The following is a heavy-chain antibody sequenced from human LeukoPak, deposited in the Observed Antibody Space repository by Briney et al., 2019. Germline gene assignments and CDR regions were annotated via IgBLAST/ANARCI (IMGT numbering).Heavy chain of an antibody. J-gene: IGHJ4*02. V-gene: IGHV4-39*07. CDR1: GGSLSSSSDY. CDR3: ASSRTTVTTRGESY. CDR2: INHSGST. D-gene: IGHD4-17*01. Sequence: SETLSLTCTVSGGSLSSSSDYWGWIRQPPGKGLEWIGEINHSGSTNYNPSLKSRVTISVDTSKNQFSLKLSSVTAADTAVYYCASSRTTVTTRGESYWGQGTLVTVSS.